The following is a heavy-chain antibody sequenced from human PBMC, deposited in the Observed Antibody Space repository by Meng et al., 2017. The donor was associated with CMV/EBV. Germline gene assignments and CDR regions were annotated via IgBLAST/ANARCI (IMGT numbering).Heavy chain of an antibody. CDR1: GFTSSSYW. CDR2: INSDGSST. V-gene: IGHV3-74*01. D-gene: IGHD3-3*01. J-gene: IGHJ6*02. CDR3: ARGARGLVLRFLEWLSVDY. Sequence: GGSLRLSCAASGFTSSSYWMHWVRQAPGKGLVWVSRINSDGSSTSYADSVKGRFTISRDNAKNTLYLQMNSLRAEDTAVYYCARGARGLVLRFLEWLSVDYWGQGTTVTVSS.